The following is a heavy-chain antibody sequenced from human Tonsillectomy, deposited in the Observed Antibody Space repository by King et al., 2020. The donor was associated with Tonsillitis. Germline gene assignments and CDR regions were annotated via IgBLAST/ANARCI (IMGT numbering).Heavy chain of an antibody. J-gene: IGHJ4*02. CDR3: ARDIRSYYGSGSYSSTFDY. D-gene: IGHD3-10*01. CDR1: GYTFTSYG. V-gene: IGHV1-18*01. Sequence: QLVQSGAEVKKPGASVKVSCKASGYTFTSYGISWVRQAPGQGLEWMGWISTYNGNTNYAQNLKGRVTMPTDTSTSTIYVELRSLRSDDTAVYYCARDIRSYYGSGSYSSTFDYWGQGTLVTVSS. CDR2: ISTYNGNT.